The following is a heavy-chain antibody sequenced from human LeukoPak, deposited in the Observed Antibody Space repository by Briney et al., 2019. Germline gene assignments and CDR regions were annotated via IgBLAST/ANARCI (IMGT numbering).Heavy chain of an antibody. CDR1: GYTLTDYY. CDR2: LNPNSGGT. CDR3: ARAWAPYYDLLNDKGRDYYYMDV. J-gene: IGHJ6*03. Sequence: GASVKVSCKASGYTLTDYYMHGVRQAPGQELEWMGWLNPNSGGTNYAQKLQGRVTMTRDTSISTAYMELSRLRFDDTGVYYCARAWAPYYDLLNDKGRDYYYMDVWGKGTTVTISS. V-gene: IGHV1-2*02. D-gene: IGHD3-9*01.